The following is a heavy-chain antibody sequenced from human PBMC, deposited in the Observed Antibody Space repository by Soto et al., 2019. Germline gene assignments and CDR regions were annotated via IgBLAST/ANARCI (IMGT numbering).Heavy chain of an antibody. V-gene: IGHV4-34*01. CDR2: INHSGST. J-gene: IGHJ4*02. CDR3: ARGSLVYDSSCYSYFDY. CDR1: GGSFSGYY. D-gene: IGHD3-22*01. Sequence: SETLSLTCAVYGGSFSGYYWSWIRQPPGKGLEWIGEINHSGSTNYTPSLKSRVTISVDTSKNQFSLKLTSVTAADTAVYYCARGSLVYDSSCYSYFDYWGQGTLVTVSS.